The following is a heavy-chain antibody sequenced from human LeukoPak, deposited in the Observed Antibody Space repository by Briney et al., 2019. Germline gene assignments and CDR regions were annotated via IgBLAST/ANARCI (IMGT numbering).Heavy chain of an antibody. Sequence: ASVKVSCKASGYTFTSYGISRVRQAPGQGLEWMGWISAYNGNTNYAQKLQGRVTMTTDTSTSTAYMELRSLRSDDTAVYYCARSPGDSSSWYWDPNFDYWGRGTLVTVSS. CDR1: GYTFTSYG. J-gene: IGHJ4*02. CDR2: ISAYNGNT. V-gene: IGHV1-18*01. D-gene: IGHD6-13*01. CDR3: ARSPGDSSSWYWDPNFDY.